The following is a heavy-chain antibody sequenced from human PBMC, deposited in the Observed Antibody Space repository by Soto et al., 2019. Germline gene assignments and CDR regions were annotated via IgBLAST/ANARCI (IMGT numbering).Heavy chain of an antibody. D-gene: IGHD3-22*01. J-gene: IGHJ4*02. CDR3: ARDLHYYDSGGYYGY. V-gene: IGHV3-21*01. CDR2: ISSSSSYI. Sequence: EVQLVESGGGLVKPGGSLRLSCAASGYTFSSYSMNWVRQAPGKGLEWVSSISSSSSYIYYADSVKGRFTISSYNAKKALYLQINSLRAAYAAVYYGARDLHYYDSGGYYGYWGQGTLVTVSS. CDR1: GYTFSSYS.